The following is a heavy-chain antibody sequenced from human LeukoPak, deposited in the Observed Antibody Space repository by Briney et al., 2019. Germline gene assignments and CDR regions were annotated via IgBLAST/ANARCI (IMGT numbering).Heavy chain of an antibody. Sequence: SETLSLTCTVSGDSISSHNLSWIRQPPGKGLEWIGYIAYSGITNYNPSLKSRVTLLVDTSKNQFSLRLSSVTAADTAVYYCARDVVTSSPGSWFDPWGQGTLVTVSS. D-gene: IGHD6-13*01. CDR3: ARDVVTSSPGSWFDP. CDR2: IAYSGIT. CDR1: GDSISSHN. V-gene: IGHV4-59*11. J-gene: IGHJ5*02.